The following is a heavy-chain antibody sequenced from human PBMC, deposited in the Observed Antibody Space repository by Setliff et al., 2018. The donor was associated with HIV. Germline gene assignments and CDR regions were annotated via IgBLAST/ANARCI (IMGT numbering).Heavy chain of an antibody. D-gene: IGHD1-26*01. CDR2: ISAYNGNT. J-gene: IGHJ3*01. V-gene: IGHV1-18*01. CDR1: GYTFTGYG. CDR3: AKQGYSDSLYAFDV. Sequence: ASVKVSCKASGYTFTGYGISWVRQAPGQGLEWMGWISAYNGNTNYAQKLQGRVTMTTDTSTSTAYMELRSLRSDDTAVYYCAKQGYSDSLYAFDVWGQGTMVTVSS.